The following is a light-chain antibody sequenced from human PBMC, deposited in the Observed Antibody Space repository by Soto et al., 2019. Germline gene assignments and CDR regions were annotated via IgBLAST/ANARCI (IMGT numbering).Light chain of an antibody. V-gene: IGLV2-14*01. CDR2: EVS. CDR3: SSYTSSSPYV. CDR1: SSDVGGYNY. J-gene: IGLJ1*01. Sequence: QSVLTQPASVSGSPGQSITISCTGTSSDVGGYNYDSWYQHHPGKAPRLMIYEVSNRPSGVSNRFSGSKSGNTASLTISGLQAEDEADYYCSSYTSSSPYVFGTGTKLTVL.